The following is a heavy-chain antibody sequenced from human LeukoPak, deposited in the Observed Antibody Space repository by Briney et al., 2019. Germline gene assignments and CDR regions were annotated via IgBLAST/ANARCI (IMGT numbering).Heavy chain of an antibody. V-gene: IGHV4-59*01. D-gene: IGHD4-23*01. J-gene: IGHJ2*01. CDR1: GGSINNYY. CDR2: IYYSGST. CDR3: ARRRDSGNSGRYWYLDL. Sequence: SETLSLTCTVSGGSINNYYWNWLRQSPGKGLEWIGYIYYSGSTSYNPSLRSPVTISVDTSKNQFSLKLSSVTAAHTAVYYGARRRDSGNSGRYWYLDLWCRGTLATVSS.